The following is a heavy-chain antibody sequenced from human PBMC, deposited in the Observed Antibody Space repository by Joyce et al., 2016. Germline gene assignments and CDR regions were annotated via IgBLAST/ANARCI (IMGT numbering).Heavy chain of an antibody. D-gene: IGHD1-26*01. J-gene: IGHJ4*02. CDR1: GGIFSTYA. Sequence: QVQLVQSGAEVKKPGSSVKVSCKASGGIFSTYAISWGRQAPGQGLEWRGGVNPGFGTANYAQKFQGRGTVTAEEFTSTGYMELSSLRSEDTAVYYCARGPSVYSGNFLPFDYWGQGTPVTVSS. V-gene: IGHV1-69*01. CDR3: ARGPSVYSGNFLPFDY. CDR2: VNPGFGTA.